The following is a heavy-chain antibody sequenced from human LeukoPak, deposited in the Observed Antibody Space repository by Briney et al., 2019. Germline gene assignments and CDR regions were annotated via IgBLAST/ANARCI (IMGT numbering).Heavy chain of an antibody. CDR3: ARDQDDYVWGSYRYDY. CDR1: GFTFSSHA. CDR2: IRGSGAST. J-gene: IGHJ4*02. Sequence: PGGSLRLSCGASGFTFSSHAMSWVRQAPGKGLEWVSFIRGSGASTYYADSVKGRFTISRDNSKNTLYLQMNSLRAEDTAVYYCARDQDDYVWGSYRYDYWGQGTLVTVSS. V-gene: IGHV3-23*01. D-gene: IGHD3-16*02.